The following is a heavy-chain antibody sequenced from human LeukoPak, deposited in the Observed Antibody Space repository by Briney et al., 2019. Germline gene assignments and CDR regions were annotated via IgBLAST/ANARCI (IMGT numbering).Heavy chain of an antibody. CDR3: ARVDTYCGGDYHDPTDFDY. CDR1: GGTFSSYA. CDR2: IIPIFGTA. Sequence: SVKVSCKASGGTFSSYAISWVRQAPGQGLEWMGGIIPIFGTANYAQKFQGRVTITADESTSTAYMELSSLRSEDTAVYYCARVDTYCGGDYHDPTDFDYWGPGTLVTVSS. V-gene: IGHV1-69*13. J-gene: IGHJ4*02. D-gene: IGHD2-21*01.